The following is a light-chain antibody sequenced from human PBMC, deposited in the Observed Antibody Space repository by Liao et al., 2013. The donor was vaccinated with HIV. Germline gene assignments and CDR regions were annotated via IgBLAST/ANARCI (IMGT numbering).Light chain of an antibody. Sequence: SYEVTQPPSVSVSPGQTATIICSGDNLGGRYTSWYQHKAGQPPVAVIYQDYKRPSGIPERISGSNSGNTATLTISETQAMDEADYYCQAWDGSTFVFGPGTKVTVL. CDR2: QDY. J-gene: IGLJ1*01. CDR3: QAWDGSTFV. CDR1: NLGGRY. V-gene: IGLV3-1*01.